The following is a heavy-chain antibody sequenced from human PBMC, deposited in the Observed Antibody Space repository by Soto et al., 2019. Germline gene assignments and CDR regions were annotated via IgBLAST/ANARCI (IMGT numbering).Heavy chain of an antibody. J-gene: IGHJ4*02. D-gene: IGHD1-26*01. CDR2: SNACNGNT. V-gene: IGHV1-3*02. Sequence: ASVKVSCKASGYTFTSYAIHWVRQAPGQRLEWMGWSNACNGNTKYSQEFQGRVTITRDPFTSTAYVELSSLXAEGSAMYYCEREGSGSYYAYWCQGILVTVSS. CDR3: EREGSGSYYAY. CDR1: GYTFTSYA.